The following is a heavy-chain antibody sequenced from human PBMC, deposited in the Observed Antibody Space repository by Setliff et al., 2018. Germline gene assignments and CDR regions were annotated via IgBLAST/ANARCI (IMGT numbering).Heavy chain of an antibody. Sequence: ESLKISCKGSGYTFTNYWIGWVRQMPGKGLEWMGLIYPGDSDTRYSPSFQGQVTISADRSISTAYLQWRSLKASDTAIYYCARGRGGYNRQLEYFQHWGQGTLVTVSS. CDR1: GYTFTNYW. D-gene: IGHD5-12*01. CDR3: ARGRGGYNRQLEYFQH. J-gene: IGHJ1*01. CDR2: IYPGDSDT. V-gene: IGHV5-51*01.